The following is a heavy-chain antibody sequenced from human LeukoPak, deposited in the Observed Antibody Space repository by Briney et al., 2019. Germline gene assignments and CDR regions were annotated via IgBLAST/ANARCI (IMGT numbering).Heavy chain of an antibody. CDR1: GFTFRSYA. Sequence: PGRSLRLSCAASGFTFRSYAMHWVRQAPGKGLEWVAVISYDGSNKYYADSVKGRFTISRDNSKNTLYLQMNSLRAEDTAVYYCARDPSYYHFWSGYYYYYYYMDVWGKGTTVTVSS. CDR2: ISYDGSNK. D-gene: IGHD3-3*01. CDR3: ARDPSYYHFWSGYYYYYYYMDV. J-gene: IGHJ6*03. V-gene: IGHV3-30*04.